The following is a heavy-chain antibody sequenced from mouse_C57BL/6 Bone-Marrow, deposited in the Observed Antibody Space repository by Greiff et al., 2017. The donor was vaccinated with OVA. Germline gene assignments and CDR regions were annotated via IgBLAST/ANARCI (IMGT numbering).Heavy chain of an antibody. CDR3: ARGSFITTVVASFDY. CDR1: GYTFTDHT. J-gene: IGHJ2*01. V-gene: IGHV1-78*01. Sequence: VQLQQSDAELVKPGASVKISCKVSGYTFTDHTIHWMKQRPEQGLEWIGYIYPRDGSTKYNEKFKGKATLTADKSSSTAYMQLNSLTSEDSAVYFCARGSFITTVVASFDYWGQGTTLTVSS. CDR2: IYPRDGST. D-gene: IGHD1-1*01.